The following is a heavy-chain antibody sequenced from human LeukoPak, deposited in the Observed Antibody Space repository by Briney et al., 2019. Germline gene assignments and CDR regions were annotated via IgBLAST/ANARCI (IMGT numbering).Heavy chain of an antibody. D-gene: IGHD3-22*01. CDR1: GFTFSSYA. Sequence: GGSLRLSCAASGFTFSSYAMHWVRQAPGKGLEWVAVISYDGSNKYYADSVKGGFTIYRDNAKNTLYLQMNSLRAEDTAVYYCARDPSPEVVVISWFDPWGQGTLVTVSS. J-gene: IGHJ5*02. CDR2: ISYDGSNK. CDR3: ARDPSPEVVVISWFDP. V-gene: IGHV3-30-3*01.